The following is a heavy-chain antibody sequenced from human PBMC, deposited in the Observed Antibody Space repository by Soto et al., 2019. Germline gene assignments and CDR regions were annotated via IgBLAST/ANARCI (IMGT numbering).Heavy chain of an antibody. Sequence: PGGSLRLSFAASGFTFSSYAMSWVRQAPGKGLEWVSAISGSGGSTYYADSVKGRFTISRDNSKNTLYLQMNSLRAEDTAVYYCAKDKWGFIDPRGPFDPWGQGTLVTVSS. CDR1: GFTFSSYA. D-gene: IGHD7-27*01. CDR3: AKDKWGFIDPRGPFDP. CDR2: ISGSGGST. J-gene: IGHJ5*02. V-gene: IGHV3-23*01.